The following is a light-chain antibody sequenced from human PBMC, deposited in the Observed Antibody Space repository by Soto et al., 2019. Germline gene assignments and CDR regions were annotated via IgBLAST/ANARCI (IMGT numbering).Light chain of an antibody. J-gene: IGKJ3*01. Sequence: IVLSYSPVIVSLSLGQTATVLVRASQSVSGYFAWYQQKPGQAPRLLIYDASTRAPGIPDRFSASGAGTDFTLTISRLEPEDSAVYYCQQYSASPRTFGPGTKVDIK. CDR1: QSVSGY. CDR3: QQYSASPRT. CDR2: DAS. V-gene: IGKV3-11*01.